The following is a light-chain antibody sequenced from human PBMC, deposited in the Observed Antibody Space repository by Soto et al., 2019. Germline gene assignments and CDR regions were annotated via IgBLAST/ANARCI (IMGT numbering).Light chain of an antibody. CDR1: QSVSSTY. J-gene: IGKJ3*01. V-gene: IGKV3-20*01. CDR3: QQFGDSLT. Sequence: EIVLTQSPGTLSLSPGERATLSCRASQSVSSTYLVWYQQKPGQAPRLLIYGATSRASGIPDRFSGSGSGTDFTLTISRLGPEDFAVYYCQQFGDSLTFGPGTKVDIK. CDR2: GAT.